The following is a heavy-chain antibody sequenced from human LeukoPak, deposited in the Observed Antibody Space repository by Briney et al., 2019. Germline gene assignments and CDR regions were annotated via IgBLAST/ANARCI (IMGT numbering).Heavy chain of an antibody. D-gene: IGHD1-1*01. CDR2: ISGDGGRT. CDR1: GFTFDDYV. CDR3: AKARVRRGYYYYGMDV. Sequence: GGSLRLSCAASGFTFDDYVMHWARQGPGKGLEWVSLISGDGGRTYYADSVKGRFTISRDNSKNFLHLQMNSLRTEDTALYYCAKARVRRGYYYYGMDVWGQGTTDTVSS. J-gene: IGHJ6*02. V-gene: IGHV3-43*02.